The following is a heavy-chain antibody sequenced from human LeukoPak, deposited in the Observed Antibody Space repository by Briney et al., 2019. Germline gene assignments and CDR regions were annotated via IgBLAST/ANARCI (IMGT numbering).Heavy chain of an antibody. CDR2: IYYSRTT. D-gene: IGHD1-26*01. V-gene: IGHV4-59*01. CDR3: VRRQWELEYFDL. CDR1: GFTFSGSA. Sequence: GSLKLSCAASGFTFSGSAIHWVRQPPGKGLEWIGYIYYSRTTEYNPSLKSRVTISADTSKNQFSLKLNSVTAADTAVYYCVRRQWELEYFDLWRRGTLVAVSS. J-gene: IGHJ2*01.